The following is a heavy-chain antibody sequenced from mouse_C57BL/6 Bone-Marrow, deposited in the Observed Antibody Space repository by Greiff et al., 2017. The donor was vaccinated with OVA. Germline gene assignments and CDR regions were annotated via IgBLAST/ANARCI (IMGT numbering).Heavy chain of an antibody. J-gene: IGHJ1*03. V-gene: IGHV1-55*01. Sequence: VQLQQPGAELVKPGASVKMSCKASGFTFTSYWITWVIQRPGQGLEWIGDFYPGSGSTNYNEKFKGKATLTVDTSSSTAYMQLSSLTSEDSAVYYCARRGYYEYFDVWGTVTTVTVSS. CDR2: FYPGSGST. D-gene: IGHD2-4*01. CDR1: GFTFTSYW. CDR3: ARRGYYEYFDV.